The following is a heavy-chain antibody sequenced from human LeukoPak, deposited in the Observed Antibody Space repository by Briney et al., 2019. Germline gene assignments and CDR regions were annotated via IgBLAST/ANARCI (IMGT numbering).Heavy chain of an antibody. J-gene: IGHJ6*02. CDR2: ISSRGTTI. Sequence: GGSLRLSCAASGFTFSDYYMSWIRQAPGKGLEWVSSISSRGTTIYYADSVKDRFTISRDNAKNSLYLQMNSLRADDTAVYYCARDWVGGYDVGGYYYYYGMDVWGQGTTVTVSS. V-gene: IGHV3-11*01. CDR1: GFTFSDYY. CDR3: ARDWVGGYDVGGYYYYYGMDV. D-gene: IGHD5-12*01.